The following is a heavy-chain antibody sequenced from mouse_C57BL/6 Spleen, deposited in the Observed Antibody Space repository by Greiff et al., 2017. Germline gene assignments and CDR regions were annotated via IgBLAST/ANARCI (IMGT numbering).Heavy chain of an antibody. CDR2: IHPESGNT. CDR1: GYTFTDYY. CDR3: ASGGFDY. J-gene: IGHJ2*01. Sequence: VQLQQSGAELVRPGASVKLSCKASGYTFTDYYINWVKQRPGQGLEWIARIHPESGNTNYNEKFKGKATLTAEKSSSTAYMQLSSLTSEDSAVYFCASGGFDYWGQGTTLTVSS. V-gene: IGHV1-76*01.